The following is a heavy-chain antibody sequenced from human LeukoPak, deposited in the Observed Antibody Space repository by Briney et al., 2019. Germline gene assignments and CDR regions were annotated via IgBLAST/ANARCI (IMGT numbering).Heavy chain of an antibody. CDR3: ARVRAADFWSGKDAFDT. D-gene: IGHD3-3*01. V-gene: IGHV1-2*02. J-gene: IGHJ3*02. CDR1: GYTFTGYY. Sequence: SVKVSCKASGYTFTGYYMHWVRQAPGQGLEWMGWTNPNSGGTNYAQKFQGRVTMTRDTSISTAYMELSRLRSDDTAVYYCARVRAADFWSGKDAFDTWGQGTMVSVSS. CDR2: TNPNSGGT.